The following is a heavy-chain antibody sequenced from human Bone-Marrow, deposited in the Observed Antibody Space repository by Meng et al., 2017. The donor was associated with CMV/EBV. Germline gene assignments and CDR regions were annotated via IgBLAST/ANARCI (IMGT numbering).Heavy chain of an antibody. CDR1: GFPFSSFS. CDR2: ISSSGSYI. J-gene: IGHJ4*02. Sequence: ETLSLTCAASGFPFSSFSMNWVRQAPGKGLEWVSSISSSGSYISYADSVKGRFTISRDNAKNSLYLQMNSLRAEDTAVYYCARHGPAAGYYFDYWGQGTRVTGSS. CDR3: ARHGPAAGYYFDY. D-gene: IGHD6-13*01. V-gene: IGHV3-21*01.